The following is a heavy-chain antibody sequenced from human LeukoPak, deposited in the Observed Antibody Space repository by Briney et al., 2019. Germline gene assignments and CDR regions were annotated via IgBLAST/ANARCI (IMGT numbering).Heavy chain of an antibody. CDR3: ARLGLGYGDYQYFYGMDV. D-gene: IGHD4-17*01. J-gene: IGHJ6*02. Sequence: PGGSLRLSCTASGFTFSTYSVNWVRQAPGKGLEWVSYISSSSSKIYYADSVKGRFTISRDKDKNSLYLQMNSLRDEDTAVYYCARLGLGYGDYQYFYGMDVWGQGTTVTVSS. V-gene: IGHV3-48*02. CDR1: GFTFSTYS. CDR2: ISSSSSKI.